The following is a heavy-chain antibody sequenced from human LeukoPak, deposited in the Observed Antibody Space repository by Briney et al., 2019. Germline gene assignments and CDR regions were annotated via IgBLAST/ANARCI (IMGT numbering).Heavy chain of an antibody. J-gene: IGHJ5*02. CDR3: ARLLQFWFDP. CDR1: GGSISSYY. V-gene: IGHV4-59*08. CDR2: IYYSGST. Sequence: SETLSLTCTVSGGSISSYYWSWIRQPPGKGLEWIGYIYYSGSTNYNPSLKSRITISVDTSKNQFSLKLSSVTAADTAVYYCARLLQFWFDPWGQGTLVTVSS.